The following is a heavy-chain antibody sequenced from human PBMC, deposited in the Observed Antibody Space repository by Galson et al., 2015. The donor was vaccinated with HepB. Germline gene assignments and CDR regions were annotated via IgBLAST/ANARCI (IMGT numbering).Heavy chain of an antibody. V-gene: IGHV3-66*01. CDR3: ASATVTHFDY. CDR1: GFTVSSNY. D-gene: IGHD4-17*01. Sequence: LRLSCAASGFTVSSNYMSWVRQAPGKGLEWVSVIYSGGSTYYADSVKGRFTISRDNSKNTLYLQMNSLRAEDTAVYYCASATVTHFDYWGQGTLVTVSS. J-gene: IGHJ4*02. CDR2: IYSGGST.